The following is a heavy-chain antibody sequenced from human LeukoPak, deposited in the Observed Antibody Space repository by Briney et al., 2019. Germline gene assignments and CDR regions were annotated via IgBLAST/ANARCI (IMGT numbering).Heavy chain of an antibody. Sequence: SETLSLTCAVYGGSFSGYYWSWIRQPPGKGLEWIGEINHSGSTNYNPSLKSRVTISVDTSKNQFSLKLSSVTAADTAVYYCARSGPNGSGSYYRGKNYFDYWGQGTLVTVSS. CDR1: GGSFSGYY. D-gene: IGHD3-10*01. V-gene: IGHV4-34*01. J-gene: IGHJ4*02. CDR3: ARSGPNGSGSYYRGKNYFDY. CDR2: INHSGST.